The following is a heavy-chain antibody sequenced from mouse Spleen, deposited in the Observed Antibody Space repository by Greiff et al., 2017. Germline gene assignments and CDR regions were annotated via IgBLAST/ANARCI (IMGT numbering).Heavy chain of an antibody. J-gene: IGHJ2*01. CDR3: TRGHYGSVYFDY. CDR2: ISPGGGTT. Sequence: QVQLQQSGAELVKPGASVKMSCKASGYTFTSYWMHWFKQRPGQGLEWIGDISPGGGTTNYNEKFKRKATLTVDTSSSTAYMQLSRLTSEDSAVYYCTRGHYGSVYFDYWGQGTTLTVSS. D-gene: IGHD1-1*01. CDR1: GYTFTSYW. V-gene: IGHV1-55*01.